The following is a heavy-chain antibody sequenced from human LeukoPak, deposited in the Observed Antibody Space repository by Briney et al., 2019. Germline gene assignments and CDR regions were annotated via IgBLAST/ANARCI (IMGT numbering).Heavy chain of an antibody. CDR2: ISWNSGSI. D-gene: IGHD5-12*01. CDR1: GFTFDDYA. J-gene: IGHJ4*02. Sequence: GGSLRLSCAASGFTFDDYAMHWVRQAPGKGLEWVSGISWNSGSIGYADSVKGRFTISRDNAKNSLYLQMNSLRAEDTALYYCAKGGVYSGYFDYWGQGTLVTVSS. CDR3: AKGGVYSGYFDY. V-gene: IGHV3-9*01.